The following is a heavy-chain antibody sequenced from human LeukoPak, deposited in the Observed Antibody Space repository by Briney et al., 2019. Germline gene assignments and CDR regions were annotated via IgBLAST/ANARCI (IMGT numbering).Heavy chain of an antibody. CDR1: GGSISSSF. CDR2: IYYSGST. Sequence: SETLSLTCTVSGGSISSSFWSWIRQPPGKGLEWIGYIYYSGSTNYNPSLKSRVTISIDTSKNQFSLKLSSVTAADTAVYYCARGRFDYYDTSGYYRPREYYYYYYYMDVWGKGTTVTISS. CDR3: ARGRFDYYDTSGYYRPREYYYYYYYMDV. V-gene: IGHV4-59*01. J-gene: IGHJ6*03. D-gene: IGHD3-22*01.